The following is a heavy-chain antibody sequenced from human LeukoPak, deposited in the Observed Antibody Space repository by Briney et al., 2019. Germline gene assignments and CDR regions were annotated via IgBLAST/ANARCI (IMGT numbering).Heavy chain of an antibody. D-gene: IGHD6-6*01. CDR3: ARGGASSLPFDF. CDR2: IYDSEST. V-gene: IGHV4-59*01. J-gene: IGHJ4*02. CDR1: GASISTDY. Sequence: PAESLSLTCTVSGASISTDYWGWVRQPPGKGLESIGWIGNIYDSESTNYTPSLRSRVTISVDTSKNQFSLKLSSVIAADTAVYYCARGGASSLPFDFWGQGTLVTVSS.